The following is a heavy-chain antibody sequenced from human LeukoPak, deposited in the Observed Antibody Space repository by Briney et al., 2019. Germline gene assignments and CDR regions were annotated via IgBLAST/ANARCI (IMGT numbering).Heavy chain of an antibody. D-gene: IGHD5-12*01. CDR2: IYYSGST. CDR1: GGSVSSGSYY. V-gene: IGHV4-61*01. Sequence: SETLSLTCTVSGGSVSSGSYYWSWIRQPPGKGLEWIAYIYYSGSTNYNPSLKSRFTISVDTSKNQFSLKLTSVTAADTAVYYCATMPAYSGYEFDYWGQGTLVTVSS. J-gene: IGHJ4*02. CDR3: ATMPAYSGYEFDY.